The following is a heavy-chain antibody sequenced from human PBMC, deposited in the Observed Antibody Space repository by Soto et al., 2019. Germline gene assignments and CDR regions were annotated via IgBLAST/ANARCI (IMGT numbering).Heavy chain of an antibody. CDR1: GGSISSGGYS. D-gene: IGHD6-13*01. V-gene: IGHV4-30-2*01. CDR2: ISHSGNT. CDR3: ARGISANGPYWYFDL. J-gene: IGHJ2*01. Sequence: KPSETLSLTCAVSGGSISSGGYSWSWIRQPPGKGLECIGYISHSGNTYYTPSLKSRVTISVDRSKNQFSLKLTSVTAADTAVYYCARGISANGPYWYFDLWGRGTLVTVSS.